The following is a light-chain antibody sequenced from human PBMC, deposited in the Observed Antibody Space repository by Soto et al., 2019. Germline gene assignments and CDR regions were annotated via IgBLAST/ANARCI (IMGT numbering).Light chain of an antibody. V-gene: IGLV1-40*01. Sequence: QSVLTQPPSVSGAPGQRVTISCTGSSSNIGAGYDVHWYQQLPGTAPKLLIFRKNNRPSGVPDRFSGSKSGTSASLAITGLQAEDEADYYCQSYDSSLSAYVFATGTKVTVL. J-gene: IGLJ1*01. CDR3: QSYDSSLSAYV. CDR2: RKN. CDR1: SSNIGAGYD.